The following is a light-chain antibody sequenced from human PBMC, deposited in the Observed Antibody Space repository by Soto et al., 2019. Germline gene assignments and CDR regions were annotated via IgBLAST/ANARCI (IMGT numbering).Light chain of an antibody. CDR1: QSVSRN. J-gene: IGKJ2*01. CDR2: GAS. CDR3: QQYGDWPPET. Sequence: EVVLTQSPATLSMSPGDRATLSCRASQSVSRNLAWYQQKPGQAPRLLIYGASTRATGVPARFSGSGSATEFTLSISSLQAEDVAVYYCQQYGDWPPETFGQGTKLEI. V-gene: IGKV3-15*01.